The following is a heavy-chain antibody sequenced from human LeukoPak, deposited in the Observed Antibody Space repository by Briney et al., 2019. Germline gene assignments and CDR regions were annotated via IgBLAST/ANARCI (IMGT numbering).Heavy chain of an antibody. CDR2: IIPIFGTA. CDR3: ASRTPDYGGNSSVDY. D-gene: IGHD4-23*01. V-gene: IGHV1-69*13. J-gene: IGHJ4*02. CDR1: GGTFISYA. Sequence: SVKVSCKASGGTFISYASSWVRQAPGQELEWMGGIIPIFGTANYAQKFQGRVTITADESTSTAYMELSSLRSEDTAVYYCASRTPDYGGNSSVDYWGQGTLVTVSS.